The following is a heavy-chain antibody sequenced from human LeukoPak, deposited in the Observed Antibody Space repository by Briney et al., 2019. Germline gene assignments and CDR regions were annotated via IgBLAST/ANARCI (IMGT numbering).Heavy chain of an antibody. CDR2: ISGSDGST. V-gene: IGHV3-23*01. Sequence: GGSLRLSCAASGFTFSSYAMSWVRQAPGKGLEWVSAISGSDGSTYYADSVKGRFTISRDNSKNTVYLQMNSLRAEDTAVYYCARVWAVPAVHFDYWGQGTLVTVSS. CDR1: GFTFSSYA. J-gene: IGHJ4*02. CDR3: ARVWAVPAVHFDY. D-gene: IGHD2-2*01.